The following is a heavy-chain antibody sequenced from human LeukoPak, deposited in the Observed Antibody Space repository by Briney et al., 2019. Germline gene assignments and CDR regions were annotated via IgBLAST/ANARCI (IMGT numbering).Heavy chain of an antibody. CDR3: ARADDFWSASAFDI. CDR2: IYTSGST. J-gene: IGHJ3*02. Sequence: SQTLSLTCTVSGGSISSYYWTWIRQPAGKGLEWIGRIYTSGSTNYSPPRKSRVTMSVDTSKKQFSLKMSSVTAADTAVYYCARADDFWSASAFDIWGQGTMVTVSS. CDR1: GGSISSYY. D-gene: IGHD3-3*01. V-gene: IGHV4-4*07.